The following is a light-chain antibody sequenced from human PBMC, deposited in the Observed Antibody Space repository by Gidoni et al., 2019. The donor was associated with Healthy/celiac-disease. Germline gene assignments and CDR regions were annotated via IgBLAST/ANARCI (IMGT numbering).Light chain of an antibody. CDR2: GAT. V-gene: IGKV1-39*01. CDR1: QNIGGY. J-gene: IGKJ2*01. Sequence: DIPMTQSPSSLSASVGDRVTITCRASQNIGGYLNWYQHKPGKAPELLIFGATNLHSGAPPRFSGSGSGTDFSLTISSLQPEEFASYYCQQCYSTSYTFGQGTKVEIK. CDR3: QQCYSTSYT.